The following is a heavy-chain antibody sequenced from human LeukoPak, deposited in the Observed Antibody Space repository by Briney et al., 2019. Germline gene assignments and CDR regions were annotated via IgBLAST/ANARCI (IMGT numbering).Heavy chain of an antibody. CDR1: GGSISSYY. Sequence: SETLSLTCTVSGGSISSYYWSWIRQPPGRGLEWIGYIHHSGSTNYNPSLKGRVTISLDTSKNQFSLKVNSATAADTAAYYCARDVFGVVTPYFDYWGQGTLVTVSS. J-gene: IGHJ4*02. CDR3: ARDVFGVVTPYFDY. CDR2: IHHSGST. D-gene: IGHD3-3*01. V-gene: IGHV4-59*01.